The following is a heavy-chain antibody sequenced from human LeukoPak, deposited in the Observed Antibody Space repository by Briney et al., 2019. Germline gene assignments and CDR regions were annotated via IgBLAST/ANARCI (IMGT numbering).Heavy chain of an antibody. J-gene: IGHJ4*02. CDR2: ITGNAAST. Sequence: GGSLRLSCAASGFSFSTSGMTWVRQAPGKGLEWVSAITGNAASTYYADSVKGRFTISRDNSKNTLYLQMNSLRGEDTAVYNCAKLSGYSYGYGHHLDFWGQGSLVTVSS. CDR1: GFSFSTSG. CDR3: AKLSGYSYGYGHHLDF. D-gene: IGHD5-18*01. V-gene: IGHV3-23*01.